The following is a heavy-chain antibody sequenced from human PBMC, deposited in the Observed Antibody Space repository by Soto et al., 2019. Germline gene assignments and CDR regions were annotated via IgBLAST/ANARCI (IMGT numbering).Heavy chain of an antibody. D-gene: IGHD5-12*01. V-gene: IGHV3-30-3*01. J-gene: IGHJ6*02. CDR1: GFTFSTYA. Sequence: QVQLVESGGGVVQPGRSLRLSCAASGFTFSTYAMHWVRQAPGKGLEWVALISYHGSKKYHADSVKGRSTISRDNSKNTLYLQMNSLRPEDTAVYFCARGGTDSTYYYGMDVWGQGTTVTVSS. CDR2: ISYHGSKK. CDR3: ARGGTDSTYYYGMDV.